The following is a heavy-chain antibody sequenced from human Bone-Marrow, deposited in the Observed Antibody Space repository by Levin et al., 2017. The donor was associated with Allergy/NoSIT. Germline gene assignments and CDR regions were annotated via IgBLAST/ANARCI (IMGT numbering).Heavy chain of an antibody. CDR1: GYSFSNYW. CDR2: IYPGDSDT. Sequence: GESLKISCKGSGYSFSNYWIAWVRQMPGKGLEWMGAIYPGDSDTRYSPSFQGQVTISVDKSISTAYLQWSSLEASDTAIFYCAKALGASSGRKFDDWGQGTLVTVSS. V-gene: IGHV5-51*01. D-gene: IGHD3-22*01. CDR3: AKALGASSGRKFDD. J-gene: IGHJ4*02.